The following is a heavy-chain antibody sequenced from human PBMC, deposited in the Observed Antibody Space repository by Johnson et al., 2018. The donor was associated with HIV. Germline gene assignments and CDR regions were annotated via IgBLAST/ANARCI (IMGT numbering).Heavy chain of an antibody. J-gene: IGHJ3*02. CDR1: GFTFSSYA. V-gene: IGHV3-64*04. D-gene: IGHD5-18*01. CDR2: ISSNGGST. CDR3: AKDKGTVMFYAFDI. Sequence: QVQLVESGGGLVQPGGSLRLSCAASGFTFSSYAMHWVRQAPGKGLEYVSAISSNGGSTYYANCVKGRFTISRDNSKNTLYLQMNSLRAEEPALYYCAKDKGTVMFYAFDIWGQGTMVTVSS.